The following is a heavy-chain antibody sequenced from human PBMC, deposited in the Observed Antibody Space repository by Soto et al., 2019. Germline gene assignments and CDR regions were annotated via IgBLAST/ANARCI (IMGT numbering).Heavy chain of an antibody. CDR1: GFTFSSYS. CDR3: ARAPYSGSYSPIDY. D-gene: IGHD1-26*01. J-gene: IGHJ4*02. V-gene: IGHV3-21*01. CDR2: ISSSSSYI. Sequence: GGSLRLSCAASGFTFSSYSMNWVRQTPGKGLEWVSSISSSSSYIYYADSVKGRFTISRDNAKNSLYLQMNSLRAEDTAVYYCARAPYSGSYSPIDYWGQGTLVTVSS.